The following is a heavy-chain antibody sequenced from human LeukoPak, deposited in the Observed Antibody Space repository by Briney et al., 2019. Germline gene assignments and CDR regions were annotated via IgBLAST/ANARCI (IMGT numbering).Heavy chain of an antibody. Sequence: PGGSLRLSCAASGFIFDDYAMHWVRQAPGKGLEWVSLISGDGGGPYYADSVKGRFTISRDNSKNSLYLQMNSLRAEDTAFCYCAKQGGGTSLDYWGQGTLVTVSS. CDR3: AKQGGGTSLDY. CDR1: GFIFDDYA. J-gene: IGHJ4*02. D-gene: IGHD3-16*01. V-gene: IGHV3-43*02. CDR2: ISGDGGGP.